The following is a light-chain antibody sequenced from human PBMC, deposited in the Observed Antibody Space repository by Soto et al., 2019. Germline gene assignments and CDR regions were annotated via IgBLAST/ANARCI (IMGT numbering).Light chain of an antibody. CDR3: QHYNSYPWT. CDR1: QSISTW. J-gene: IGKJ1*01. V-gene: IGKV1-5*03. Sequence: DIQMTQSPSTLSASVGDRVTITCRASQSISTWLAWYQKKAGKAPKLLIYKASSLESGVPSRFSGSGSGTEFTLTISSLQPDDFATYYCQHYNSYPWTFGQGTKVDIK. CDR2: KAS.